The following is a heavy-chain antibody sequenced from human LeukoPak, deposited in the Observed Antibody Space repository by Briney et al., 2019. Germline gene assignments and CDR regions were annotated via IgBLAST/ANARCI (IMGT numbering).Heavy chain of an antibody. V-gene: IGHV3-30*18. CDR3: AKDRRTYYFDY. CDR1: GFTFSSYG. Sequence: GGSLRLSCAASGFTFSSYGMHWVRQAPGKGLEWVAVISYDGSNTYYADSVKGRFTISRDNSKNTLYLQMNSLRAEDTAIYYCAKDRRTYYFDYWGQGTLVTVSS. CDR2: ISYDGSNT. J-gene: IGHJ4*02.